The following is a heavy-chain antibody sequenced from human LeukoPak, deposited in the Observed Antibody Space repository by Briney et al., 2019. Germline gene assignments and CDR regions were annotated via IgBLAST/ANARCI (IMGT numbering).Heavy chain of an antibody. CDR3: ASYRGWFDQYFDS. CDR1: GFTFSDYY. V-gene: IGHV3-11*04. D-gene: IGHD1-26*01. J-gene: IGHJ4*02. CDR2: ISSSATAI. Sequence: GGSLRLSCAASGFTFSDYYMSWIRQAPGKGLEWISYISSSATAIFYADSVKGRFTIFRDNAKNSLYLQMNSLRVEDTAVYYCASYRGWFDQYFDSWGREPWSPSPQ.